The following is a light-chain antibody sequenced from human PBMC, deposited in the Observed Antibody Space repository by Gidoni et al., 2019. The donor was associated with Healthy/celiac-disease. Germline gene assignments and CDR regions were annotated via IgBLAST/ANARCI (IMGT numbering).Light chain of an antibody. CDR3: LQDYNYTRT. V-gene: IGKV1-6*01. CDR2: AAS. CDR1: QGIRND. Sequence: AIQMTQSPSSLSASVGDRVTITCRASQGIRNDLGWYQQKPGKAPKLLIYAASSLQSGVPARFSGSGSGTDFTLTISRLQPEDFATYYWLQDYNYTRTFGQGTKVEIK. J-gene: IGKJ1*01.